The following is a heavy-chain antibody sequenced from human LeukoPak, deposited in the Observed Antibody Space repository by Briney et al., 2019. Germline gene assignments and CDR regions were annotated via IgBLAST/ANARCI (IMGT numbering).Heavy chain of an antibody. Sequence: PGGSLRLSCAASGFTFNNYGMHWVRQAPGKGLQWVAFISYDGTNSFYASSVKGRFTISRDNSKSTLYLQMNSLRGDDTAVYYCAKSEGGIRVSPFDYWGQGTLVTVSS. CDR1: GFTFNNYG. D-gene: IGHD3-16*01. CDR3: AKSEGGIRVSPFDY. CDR2: ISYDGTNS. V-gene: IGHV3-30*02. J-gene: IGHJ4*02.